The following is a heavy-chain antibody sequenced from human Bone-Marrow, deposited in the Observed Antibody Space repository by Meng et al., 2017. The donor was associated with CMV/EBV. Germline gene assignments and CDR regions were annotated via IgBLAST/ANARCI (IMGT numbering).Heavy chain of an antibody. Sequence: SFSGYYWSWIRQPQGKGLEWIGEINHSGSTNCNPSLRSRVTIAVDTSKNQFSLKLSSVTAADTAVYYCARGVRVGGSSGWRGPRGYWGQGTLVTVSS. CDR2: INHSGST. CDR3: ARGVRVGGSSGWRGPRGY. V-gene: IGHV4-34*01. CDR1: SFSGYY. D-gene: IGHD6-19*01. J-gene: IGHJ4*02.